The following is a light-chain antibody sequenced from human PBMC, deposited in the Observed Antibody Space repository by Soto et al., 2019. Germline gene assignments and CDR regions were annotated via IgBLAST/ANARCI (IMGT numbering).Light chain of an antibody. CDR2: EVN. V-gene: IGLV2-8*01. CDR1: SSDVGGYNY. Sequence: QSALTQPPSASGSPGHSVTISCTGTSSDVGGYNYVSWYQQHPGKAPKLMIYEVNKRPSGVPDRFSGSKSGNTASLTVSGLQAEDEADYYCSSYADSNIVVFGGGTK. CDR3: SSYADSNIVV. J-gene: IGLJ2*01.